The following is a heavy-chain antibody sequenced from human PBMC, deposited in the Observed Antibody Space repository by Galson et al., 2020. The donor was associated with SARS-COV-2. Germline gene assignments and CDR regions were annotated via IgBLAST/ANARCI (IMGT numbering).Heavy chain of an antibody. CDR3: ARQNYYDSSGYYYGDYYYGMDV. D-gene: IGHD3-22*01. CDR2: IYPGDSDT. Sequence: HGESLKISCKGSGYSFTSYWIGWVRQMPGKGLEWMGIIYPGDSDTRYSPSFQGQVTISADKSISTAYLQWSSLKASDTAMYYCARQNYYDSSGYYYGDYYYGMDVWGQVTTVTVSS. V-gene: IGHV5-51*01. CDR1: GYSFTSYW. J-gene: IGHJ6*02.